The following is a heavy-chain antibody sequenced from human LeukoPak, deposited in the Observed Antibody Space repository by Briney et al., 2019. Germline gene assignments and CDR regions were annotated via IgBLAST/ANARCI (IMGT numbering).Heavy chain of an antibody. V-gene: IGHV4-34*01. CDR3: ARGYVGPLPRNYYYYGMDV. Sequence: SETLSLTCAVYGGSFSGYYWSWIRQPPGKGLEWIGEINHSGSTNYNPSLKSRVTISVDTSKNQFSLKLSSVTAADTAVYYCARGYVGPLPRNYYYYGMDVWGKGTTVTVSP. CDR1: GGSFSGYY. D-gene: IGHD1-26*01. CDR2: INHSGST. J-gene: IGHJ6*04.